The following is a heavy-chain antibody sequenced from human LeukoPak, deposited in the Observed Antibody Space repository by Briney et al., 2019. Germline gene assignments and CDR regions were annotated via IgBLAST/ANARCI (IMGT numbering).Heavy chain of an antibody. CDR3: ARDQYSNYALN. CDR2: ISSSSSYI. CDR1: GFTFDDYA. J-gene: IGHJ4*02. Sequence: PGRSLRLSCAASGFTFDDYAMHWVRQAPGKGLEWVSSISSSSSYIYYADSVKGRFTISRDNAKNSLYLQMNSLRAEDTAVYYCARDQYSNYALNWGQGTLVTVSS. D-gene: IGHD4-11*01. V-gene: IGHV3-21*01.